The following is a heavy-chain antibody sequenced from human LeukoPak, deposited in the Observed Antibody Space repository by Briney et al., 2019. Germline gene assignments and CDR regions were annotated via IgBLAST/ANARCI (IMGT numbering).Heavy chain of an antibody. Sequence: GASLRLSCAASGFTFSSYAMSWVRQAPGKGLEWVSAISGSGGSTYYADSVKGRFTISRDNSKNTLYLQMNSLRAEDTAVYYCAKQDIVVVPAAMWLDPWGQGTLVTVSS. CDR3: AKQDIVVVPAAMWLDP. CDR2: ISGSGGST. D-gene: IGHD2-2*01. J-gene: IGHJ5*02. V-gene: IGHV3-23*01. CDR1: GFTFSSYA.